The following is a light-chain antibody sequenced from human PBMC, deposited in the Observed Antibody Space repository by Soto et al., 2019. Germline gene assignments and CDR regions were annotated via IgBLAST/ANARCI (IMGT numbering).Light chain of an antibody. CDR1: QSVSTY. CDR2: DAS. V-gene: IGKV3-11*01. Sequence: EIALTQSPATLSLSPGERAILSCRASQSVSTYLAWYQQKPGQAPRLLIFDASNRATGIPARFSGSGSGTDFTLTISSLEPEDFAVYYCQQRADWPATFGPGTKVYIK. J-gene: IGKJ3*01. CDR3: QQRADWPAT.